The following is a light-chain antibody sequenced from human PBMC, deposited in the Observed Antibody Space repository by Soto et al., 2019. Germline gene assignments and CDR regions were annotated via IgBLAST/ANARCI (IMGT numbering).Light chain of an antibody. CDR3: QQYNNWPPWT. CDR1: QSVSSH. CDR2: AAS. J-gene: IGKJ1*01. V-gene: IGKV3-15*01. Sequence: EIVMTQSPATLSVSPGERATLSCRASQSVSSHVAWYQQKPGQAPRLLIYAASTSATGIPARFSGGGSVTEFTLTISSLQSEDFAVYYCQQYNNWPPWTFGQGTKVEIK.